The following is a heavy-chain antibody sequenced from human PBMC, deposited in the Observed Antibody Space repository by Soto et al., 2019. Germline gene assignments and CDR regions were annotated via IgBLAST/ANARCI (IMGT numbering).Heavy chain of an antibody. J-gene: IGHJ4*02. Sequence: QVQLVESGGGLVKPGGSLRLSCAASGFTFSDYYMSWIRQAAEKGLEWVSYISSRSSTIFYADSVKGRFTISRDNVKNSLYLQMNSLRAEDTAVYYCASGTNGAFFLYLGQGILVTVSS. CDR1: GFTFSDYY. D-gene: IGHD2-8*01. CDR2: ISSRSSTI. V-gene: IGHV3-11*01. CDR3: ASGTNGAFFLY.